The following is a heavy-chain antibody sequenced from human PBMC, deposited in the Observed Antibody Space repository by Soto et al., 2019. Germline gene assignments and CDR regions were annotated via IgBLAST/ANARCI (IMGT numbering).Heavy chain of an antibody. CDR3: VRLIGNSWLDS. J-gene: IGHJ5*01. Sequence: PSQTLSLTCAISGDSVSSNSAVWNWIRQSPSRGLEWLGRTYYRSKWYIDYDVSVKSRITINPDISKNQVSLHLNSVTPDDTAAYYCVRLIGNSWLDSWGQGTLVTVSS. D-gene: IGHD2-8*01. V-gene: IGHV6-1*01. CDR2: TYYRSKWYI. CDR1: GDSVSSNSAV.